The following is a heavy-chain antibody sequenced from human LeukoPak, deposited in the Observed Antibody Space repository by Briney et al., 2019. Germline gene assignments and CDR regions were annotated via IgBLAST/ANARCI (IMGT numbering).Heavy chain of an antibody. CDR3: ARGSEWELLRGNWFDP. CDR2: IYSGGST. D-gene: IGHD1-26*01. V-gene: IGHV3-53*01. CDR1: GFTVSSNY. J-gene: IGHJ5*02. Sequence: GGSLRLSCAASGFTVSSNYMSWVRQAPGKGLEWVSVIYSGGSTHYADSVKGRFTISRDNSKNTLYLQMNSLRAEDTAVYYCARGSEWELLRGNWFDPWGQGTLVTVSS.